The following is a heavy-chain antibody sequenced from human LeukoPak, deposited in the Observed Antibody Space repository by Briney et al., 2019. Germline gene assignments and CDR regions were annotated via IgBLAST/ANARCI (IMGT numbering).Heavy chain of an antibody. D-gene: IGHD2-21*02. CDR2: VGSSGRSI. V-gene: IGHV3-48*03. CDR1: GFTFSSYE. Sequence: GGSLRLSCAASGFTFSSYEINWVRQAPGKGLEWVSYVGSSGRSIYYADSVKGRFTISRDNAENSVYLQMNSLRAEDTAVYYCARESPACGEDCYFDYWGQGTLVTVSS. J-gene: IGHJ4*02. CDR3: ARESPACGEDCYFDY.